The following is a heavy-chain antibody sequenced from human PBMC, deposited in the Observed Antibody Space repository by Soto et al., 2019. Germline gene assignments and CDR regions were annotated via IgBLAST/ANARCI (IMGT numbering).Heavy chain of an antibody. J-gene: IGHJ4*02. V-gene: IGHV3-74*01. D-gene: IGHD3-9*01. Sequence: EVQLVESGGGLVQPGGSLRLSCAASGFTFSSYWMHWVRQAPGKGLVWVSRINSDGSSTSYADSVKGRFTISRDNAKNTLYLQMNSLRAEYTAVYYSAIIPLNYDLLTGYDYWGQGTLVTLSS. CDR2: INSDGSST. CDR1: GFTFSSYW. CDR3: AIIPLNYDLLTGYDY.